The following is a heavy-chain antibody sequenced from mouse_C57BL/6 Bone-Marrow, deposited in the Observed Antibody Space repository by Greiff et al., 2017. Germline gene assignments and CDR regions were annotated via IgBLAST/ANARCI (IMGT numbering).Heavy chain of an antibody. J-gene: IGHJ3*01. CDR3: ARNIYYGSSPFAY. CDR2: ILPGSGST. D-gene: IGHD1-1*01. CDR1: GYTFTGYW. Sequence: QVQLQQSGAELMKPGASVKLSCKATGYTFTGYWIEWVKQRHGHGLEWIGEILPGSGSTNYNAKFKGKATFTADTSSNTAYMQLSSLTTEDSAIYYCARNIYYGSSPFAYWVQGTLVTVSA. V-gene: IGHV1-9*01.